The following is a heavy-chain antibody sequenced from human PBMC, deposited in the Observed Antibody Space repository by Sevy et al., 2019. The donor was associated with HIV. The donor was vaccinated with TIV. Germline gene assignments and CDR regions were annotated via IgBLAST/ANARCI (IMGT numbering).Heavy chain of an antibody. CDR2: ISERATTI. Sequence: GGSLRLSCAASGFPFNTYSMNWIRQAPGKGLEWVSYISERATTIFYADSVRGRFTISRDNAGNSLYLQMNNLTAEDTATDYCTSVVWRTYRFDDYWGPGTLVTVSS. V-gene: IGHV3-48*01. D-gene: IGHD3-16*02. J-gene: IGHJ4*02. CDR1: GFPFNTYS. CDR3: TSVVWRTYRFDDY.